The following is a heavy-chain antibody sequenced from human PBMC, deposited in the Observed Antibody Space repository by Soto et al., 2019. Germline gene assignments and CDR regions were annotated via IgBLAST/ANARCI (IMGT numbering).Heavy chain of an antibody. J-gene: IGHJ4*02. D-gene: IGHD1-1*01. CDR3: ARHRIEVVWRGFDF. V-gene: IGHV4-39*01. CDR2: SSYNGGT. CDR1: ADSSTISNSY. Sequence: SETLSLTCTVSADSSTISNSYWGWLRQPPGKGLQWIGSSSYNGGTFYNPSLRGRVAISVDTSKKQSSLQVTSVTAADTAVYYCARHRIEVVWRGFDFWGQGSPVTVSS.